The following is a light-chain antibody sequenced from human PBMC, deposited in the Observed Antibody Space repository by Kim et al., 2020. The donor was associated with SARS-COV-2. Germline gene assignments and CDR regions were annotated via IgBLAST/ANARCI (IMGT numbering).Light chain of an antibody. CDR2: GKN. V-gene: IGLV3-19*01. Sequence: AVGQTVRITCQGDSVRRYYATWYQQKPGQAPILVIYGKNNRPSGIPDRFSGSSSGNTASLAITGTQAGDEADYYCNSRDSNDNVVFGGGTQLTVL. J-gene: IGLJ2*01. CDR1: SVRRYY. CDR3: NSRDSNDNVV.